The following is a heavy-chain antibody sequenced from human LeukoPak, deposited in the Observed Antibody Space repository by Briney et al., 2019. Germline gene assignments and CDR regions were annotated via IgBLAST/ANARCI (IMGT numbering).Heavy chain of an antibody. D-gene: IGHD5-12*01. CDR1: GGSFSGYY. CDR2: INHSGST. V-gene: IGHV4-34*01. Sequence: SETLSLTCAVYGGSFSGYYWSWIRQPPGKGLEWIGEINHSGSTNYNPSLKSRVTMSVDTSKNQFSLKLSSVTAADTAVYYCARGGGLRLIDYWGQGTLVTVSS. J-gene: IGHJ4*02. CDR3: ARGGGLRLIDY.